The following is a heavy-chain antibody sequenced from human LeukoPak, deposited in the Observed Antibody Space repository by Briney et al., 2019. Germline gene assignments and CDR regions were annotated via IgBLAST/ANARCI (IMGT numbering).Heavy chain of an antibody. V-gene: IGHV3-7*01. J-gene: IGHJ4*02. CDR3: ARVFGAGYSDY. D-gene: IGHD4/OR15-4a*01. Sequence: GGSLRLSCAASGFTFSSYAMHWVRQAPGKGLEWVANIEQDGSEKHYVDSVKGRFTISRDNAKNSLYLQMNSLRAEDTAVYYCARVFGAGYSDYWGQGTLVTVSS. CDR1: GFTFSSYA. CDR2: IEQDGSEK.